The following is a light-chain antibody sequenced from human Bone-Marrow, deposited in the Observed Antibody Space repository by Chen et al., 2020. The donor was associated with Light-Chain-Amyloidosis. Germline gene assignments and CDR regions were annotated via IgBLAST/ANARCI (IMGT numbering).Light chain of an antibody. Sequence: SYVLTQPSSVSVAPGQTATIACGGNNIGSTSVYWYQQTPGQAPLLVVYDDSDRPSGIPERLSGSNSGNTATLTISRVEAGDEADDYCQVWDRSSDRPVFGGGTKLTVL. CDR3: QVWDRSSDRPV. CDR1: NIGSTS. V-gene: IGLV3-21*02. J-gene: IGLJ3*02. CDR2: DDS.